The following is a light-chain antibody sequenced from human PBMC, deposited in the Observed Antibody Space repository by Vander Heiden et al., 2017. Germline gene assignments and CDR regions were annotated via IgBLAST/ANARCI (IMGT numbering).Light chain of an antibody. Sequence: DIQMTQSPSTMSASVGDRVTITCRASQSISSWLAWYQQKPGEAPKPLIYDAYSLESGVPSRFSGSGSGTEVTLTISSLQPDDFATYYCQQYNSYPWTFGQGTKVEIK. CDR1: QSISSW. CDR3: QQYNSYPWT. J-gene: IGKJ1*01. CDR2: DAY. V-gene: IGKV1-5*01.